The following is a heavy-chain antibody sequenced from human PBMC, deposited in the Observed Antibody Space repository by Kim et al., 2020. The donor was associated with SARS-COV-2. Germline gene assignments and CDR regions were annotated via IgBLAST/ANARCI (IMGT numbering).Heavy chain of an antibody. J-gene: IGHJ6*02. V-gene: IGHV1-18*01. Sequence: ASVKVSCKASGYTFTSYGISWVRQAPGQGLEWMGWISAYNGNTNYAQKLQGRVTMTTDTSTSTAYMELRSLRSDDTAVYYCARDRYGDYDLHYYYYGMDVWGQGTTVTVSS. CDR2: ISAYNGNT. CDR3: ARDRYGDYDLHYYYYGMDV. CDR1: GYTFTSYG. D-gene: IGHD4-17*01.